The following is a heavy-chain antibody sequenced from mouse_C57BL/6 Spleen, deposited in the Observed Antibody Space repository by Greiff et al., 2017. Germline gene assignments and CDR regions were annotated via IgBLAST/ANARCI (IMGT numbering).Heavy chain of an antibody. D-gene: IGHD2-2*01. J-gene: IGHJ1*03. CDR3: ARDGYALWYFDV. Sequence: VQLKESGPGLVKPSQSLSLTCSVTGYSITSGYYWNWIRQFPGNKLEWMGYISYDGSNNYNPSLKNRIPITRDTSKNQFCLKLNSVTTEDTATYYCARDGYALWYFDVWGTGTTVTVSS. CDR1: GYSITSGYY. CDR2: ISYDGSN. V-gene: IGHV3-6*01.